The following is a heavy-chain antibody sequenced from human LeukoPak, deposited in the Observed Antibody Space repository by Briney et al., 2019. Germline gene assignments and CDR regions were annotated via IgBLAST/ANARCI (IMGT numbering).Heavy chain of an antibody. CDR2: ISGNSGSI. Sequence: PGGSLRLSCAASGFTFDDYAVHWVRQAPGKGLEWVSGISGNSGSIGYADSVKGRFTISRDNAKNSLYLQMNSLRAEDTALYYCAKDMLPHYYDNSGYYPSFDYWGQGTLVTVSS. CDR1: GFTFDDYA. V-gene: IGHV3-9*01. D-gene: IGHD3-22*01. CDR3: AKDMLPHYYDNSGYYPSFDY. J-gene: IGHJ4*02.